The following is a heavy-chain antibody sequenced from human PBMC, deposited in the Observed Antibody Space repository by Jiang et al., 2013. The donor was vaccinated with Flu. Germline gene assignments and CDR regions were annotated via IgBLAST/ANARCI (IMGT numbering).Heavy chain of an antibody. CDR3: AREVDIAVAVQGGVFDY. V-gene: IGHV1-3*01. Sequence: EVKKPGPSVKVSCKASGYTFTSYAMHWVRQAPGQRLEWMGWINAGNGNTKYSQKFQGRVTITRDTSASTAYMELSSLRSEDTAVYYCAREVDIAVAVQGGVFDYWGQGTLVTVSS. CDR2: INAGNGNT. CDR1: GYTFTSYA. D-gene: IGHD6-19*01. J-gene: IGHJ4*02.